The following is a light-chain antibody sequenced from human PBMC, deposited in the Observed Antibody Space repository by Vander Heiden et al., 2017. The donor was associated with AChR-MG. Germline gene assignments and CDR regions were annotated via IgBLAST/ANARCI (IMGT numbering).Light chain of an antibody. CDR3: NSRDSSGNHLEV. CDR2: GKN. CDR1: SLRSYY. J-gene: IGLJ1*01. V-gene: IGLV3-19*01. Sequence: SSELTQDPAVPVALGQTVRITCQGDSLRSYYANWYQQKPGQAPVLVIHGKNNRPSGIPDRFSGSNSGNTASLSITGAQAEDEADYYCNSRDSSGNHLEVFGTGTKVTVL.